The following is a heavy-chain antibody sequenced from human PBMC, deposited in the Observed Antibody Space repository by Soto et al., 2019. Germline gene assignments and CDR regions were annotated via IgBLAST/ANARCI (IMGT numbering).Heavy chain of an antibody. CDR1: GGSISSCGYY. J-gene: IGHJ4*02. CDR2: IYYSGST. Sequence: QVQLQESGPGLVKPSQTLSLTCTVSGGSISSCGYYWSWIRQHPGKGLEWIGYIYYSGSTYYNPSLKSRVTISVDTSKNHFSLKLSSVTAADTAVYYCAREVLHAVGVLVPNYFDYWGQGTLVTVSS. CDR3: AREVLHAVGVLVPNYFDY. D-gene: IGHD1-1*01. V-gene: IGHV4-31*03.